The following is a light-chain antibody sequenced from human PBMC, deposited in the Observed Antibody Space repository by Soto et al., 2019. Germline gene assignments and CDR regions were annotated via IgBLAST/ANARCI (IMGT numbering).Light chain of an antibody. V-gene: IGLV2-23*02. CDR1: DVGSYNL. CDR3: SSYAGSTIHYV. J-gene: IGLJ1*01. CDR2: EVT. Sequence: QSALTQPASVSGSPGQSITISCTGSDVGSYNLVSWYQQHPGKAPKLMIYEVTKRPSGVSNRFSGSKSGNMASLTISGLQAEDEADYYCSSYAGSTIHYVFGTGTKVTVL.